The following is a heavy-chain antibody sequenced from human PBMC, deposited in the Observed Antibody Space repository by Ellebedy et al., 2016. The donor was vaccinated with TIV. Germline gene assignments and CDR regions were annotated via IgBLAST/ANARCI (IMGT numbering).Heavy chain of an antibody. D-gene: IGHD6-13*01. Sequence: SETLSLTCTVSGGSSSSYYWSWIRQPPGKGLEWIGYIYYSGSTNYNPSLKSRVTISVDTSKNQFSLKLSSVTAADTAVYYCARERGIAVTGTAGMDVWGQGTTVTVSS. V-gene: IGHV4-59*12. J-gene: IGHJ6*02. CDR2: IYYSGST. CDR3: ARERGIAVTGTAGMDV. CDR1: GGSSSSYY.